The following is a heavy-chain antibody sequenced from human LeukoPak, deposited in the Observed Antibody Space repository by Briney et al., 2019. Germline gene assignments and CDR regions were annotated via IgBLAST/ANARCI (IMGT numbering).Heavy chain of an antibody. V-gene: IGHV3-23*01. CDR3: AIRPGIAVDY. Sequence: PGGSLRLSCAASGFTFSSYAMSWVRQAPGKGLEWVSAISGSGGSTYYADSVKGRFTIFRDNSKNTLYLQMNSLRAEDTAVYYCAIRPGIAVDYWGQGTLVTVSS. D-gene: IGHD6-19*01. CDR1: GFTFSSYA. J-gene: IGHJ4*02. CDR2: ISGSGGST.